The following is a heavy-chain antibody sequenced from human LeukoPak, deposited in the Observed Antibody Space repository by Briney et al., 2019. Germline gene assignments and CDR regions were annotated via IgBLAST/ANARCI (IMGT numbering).Heavy chain of an antibody. CDR1: GFTFSSYG. V-gene: IGHV3-30*02. CDR3: AKDWADILTGHHPDAFDI. J-gene: IGHJ3*02. D-gene: IGHD3-9*01. CDR2: IRYDGSNK. Sequence: GGSLRLSCAASGFTFSSYGMHWVRQAPGKGLEWVAFIRYDGSNKYYADSVKGRFTISRDNSKNTLYLQMNSLRAEDTAVYYCAKDWADILTGHHPDAFDIWGQGTMVTVSS.